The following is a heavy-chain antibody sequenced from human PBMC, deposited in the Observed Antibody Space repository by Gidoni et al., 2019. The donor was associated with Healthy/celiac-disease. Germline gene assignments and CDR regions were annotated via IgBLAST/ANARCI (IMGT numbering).Heavy chain of an antibody. V-gene: IGHV3-23*01. CDR1: GFTFSSYA. Sequence: EVQLLESGGGLVQPGGSLRLPCAASGFTFSSYAMGWVRQAPGKGLEWVSAISGSGGSTYYADSVKGRFTISRDNSKNTLYLQMNSLRAEDTAVYYCAKEAVAGRFYYYYMDVWGKGTTVTVSS. CDR2: ISGSGGST. CDR3: AKEAVAGRFYYYYMDV. D-gene: IGHD6-19*01. J-gene: IGHJ6*03.